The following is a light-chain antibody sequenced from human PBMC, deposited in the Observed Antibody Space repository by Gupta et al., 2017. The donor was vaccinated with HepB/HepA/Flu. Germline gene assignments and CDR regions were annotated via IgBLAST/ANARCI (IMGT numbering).Light chain of an antibody. Sequence: VVMIQSSLSMSATPGEPASISCRSSQILLHDTGYHYLDWYLQKPGQSPQLLVYVGSNRASGVPDRFSGSGSGTDFTLRISSVEADDVGVCVVRHSRQGLTFGGGTRLEIK. J-gene: IGKJ4*01. CDR2: VGS. CDR3: RHSRQGLT. V-gene: IGKV2-28*01. CDR1: QILLHDTGYHY.